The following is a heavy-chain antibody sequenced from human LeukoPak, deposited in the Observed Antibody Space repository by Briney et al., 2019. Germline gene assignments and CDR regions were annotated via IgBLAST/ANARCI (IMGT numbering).Heavy chain of an antibody. CDR1: GYTFTSYA. D-gene: IGHD6-13*01. J-gene: IGHJ5*02. V-gene: IGHV7-4-1*02. CDR3: ARADSSSTVDWFDP. Sequence: GASVKVSCKASGYTFTSYAMNWVRQAPGQGLEWMGWINTNTGNPTYAQGFTGRFVFSLDTSVSTAYLQISSLKAEDTAVYYCARADSSSTVDWFDPWGQGTLVTVSS. CDR2: INTNTGNP.